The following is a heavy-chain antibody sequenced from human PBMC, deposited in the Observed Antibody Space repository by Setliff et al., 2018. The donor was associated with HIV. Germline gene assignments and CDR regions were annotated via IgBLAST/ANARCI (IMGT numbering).Heavy chain of an antibody. CDR1: GGPVSTYY. Sequence: SETLSLTCTVSGGPVSTYYWSWIRQPAGKGLEWIGRFYEGGDTNYNPSLKSRVTMSVDTSKKQFSLKLKSVTAADTAVYYCALTAHNLLRGYMDVWGKGTKVTVSS. CDR3: ALTAHNLLRGYMDV. CDR2: FYEGGDT. V-gene: IGHV4-4*07. J-gene: IGHJ6*03. D-gene: IGHD7-27*01.